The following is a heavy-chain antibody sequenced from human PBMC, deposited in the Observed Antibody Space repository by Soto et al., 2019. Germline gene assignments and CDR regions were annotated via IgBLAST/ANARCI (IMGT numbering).Heavy chain of an antibody. Sequence: SGTLSLTCTVSGGSIRSNYWSWIRQPPGKGLEWIGYIYYSGSTNYNPSLKSRVTISVDTSKNQFSLKLSSVTAADTAVYYCARVQDYYALGSYSYYYYYYLDVWGKGTTVTVSS. V-gene: IGHV4-59*01. CDR2: IYYSGST. CDR1: GGSIRSNY. J-gene: IGHJ6*03. D-gene: IGHD3-10*01. CDR3: ARVQDYYALGSYSYYYYYYLDV.